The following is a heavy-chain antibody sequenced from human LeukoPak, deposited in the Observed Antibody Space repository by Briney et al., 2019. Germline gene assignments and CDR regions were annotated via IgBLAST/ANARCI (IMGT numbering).Heavy chain of an antibody. CDR3: AKARAAVVEAAINY. D-gene: IGHD2-15*01. CDR1: GFNFSNYA. J-gene: IGHJ4*02. CDR2: VNSNDRP. Sequence: GGSLRLSCAASGFNFSNYAMTWVRQAPGKGLEWVSTVNSNDRPYYADSVNGRFTISRDNSKNTLYLQMNTLRVEDTALYYCAKARAAVVEAAINYWGQGILVTVSP. V-gene: IGHV3-23*01.